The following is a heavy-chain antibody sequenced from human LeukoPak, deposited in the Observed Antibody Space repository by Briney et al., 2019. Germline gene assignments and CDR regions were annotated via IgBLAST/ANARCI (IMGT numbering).Heavy chain of an antibody. V-gene: IGHV4-59*01. J-gene: IGHJ4*02. Sequence: SETLSLTCTVSGSSISTYYWSWVRQPPGKELEWIGYIYYSGSTNYNPSLKSRVTMLVDTSKNQFSLKLSSVTAADTAVYYCARGIKYYYGSGTYHYFDFWGQGTLVTVSS. CDR1: GSSISTYY. CDR2: IYYSGST. CDR3: ARGIKYYYGSGTYHYFDF. D-gene: IGHD3-10*01.